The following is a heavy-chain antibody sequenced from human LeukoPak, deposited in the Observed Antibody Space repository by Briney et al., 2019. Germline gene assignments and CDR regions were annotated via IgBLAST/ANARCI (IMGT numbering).Heavy chain of an antibody. D-gene: IGHD6-13*01. J-gene: IGHJ6*03. CDR1: GFTLSSYE. V-gene: IGHV4-59*01. CDR2: VDYTGST. CDR3: ARDIGISAAGTSYYYYMDV. Sequence: GSLRLSCTASGFTLSSYEMSWIRQPPGKGLEWIGYVDYTGSTNYNPSLKSRVTISVDLSKHQFSLNLNSVTAADTAVYYCARDIGISAAGTSYYYYMDVWGKGTTVTVSS.